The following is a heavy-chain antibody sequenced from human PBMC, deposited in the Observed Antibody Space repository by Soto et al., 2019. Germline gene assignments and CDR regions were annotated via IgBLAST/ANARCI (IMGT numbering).Heavy chain of an antibody. J-gene: IGHJ4*02. Sequence: ASVKVSFKVSGYTLTELSMHWVRQAPGKGLEWMGGFDPEDGETIYAQKFQGRVTMTEDTSTDTAYMELSSLRSEDTAVYYCATGQSYYHEAFDYWGQGTLVTVSS. CDR1: GYTLTELS. CDR3: ATGQSYYHEAFDY. V-gene: IGHV1-24*01. D-gene: IGHD3-10*01. CDR2: FDPEDGET.